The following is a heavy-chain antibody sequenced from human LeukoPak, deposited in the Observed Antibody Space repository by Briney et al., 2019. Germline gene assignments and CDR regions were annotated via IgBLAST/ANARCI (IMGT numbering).Heavy chain of an antibody. Sequence: GASVKVSCKASGYTFINYGISWVRQAPGQGLEWMGWISAYNGNTNYAQKLQGRVTMTTDTSTSTAYMELSRLRSDDTAVYYCARGYSSSWGFYYFDYWGQGTLVTVSS. CDR2: ISAYNGNT. CDR1: GYTFINYG. D-gene: IGHD6-13*01. V-gene: IGHV1-18*01. CDR3: ARGYSSSWGFYYFDY. J-gene: IGHJ4*02.